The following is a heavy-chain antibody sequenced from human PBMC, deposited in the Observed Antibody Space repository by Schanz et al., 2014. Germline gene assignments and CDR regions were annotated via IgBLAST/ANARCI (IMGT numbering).Heavy chain of an antibody. CDR2: INHSANT. J-gene: IGHJ6*03. V-gene: IGHV4-34*01. D-gene: IGHD3-3*02. CDR3: ARRHHFRSGPYYYYYMDV. Sequence: QVQLQQWGAGLLKPSETLSLTCAVYGGSFSDYYWSWIRQSPDKGLEWIGEINHSANTTYNPSLKTRVTRSVDSTKNQFSLMLNSVTAADTAVYYCARRHHFRSGPYYYYYMDVWGKGTTVTVSS. CDR1: GGSFSDYY.